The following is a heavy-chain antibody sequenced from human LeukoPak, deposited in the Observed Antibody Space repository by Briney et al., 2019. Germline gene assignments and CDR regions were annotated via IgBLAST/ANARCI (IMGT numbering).Heavy chain of an antibody. CDR2: ISAYNGNT. CDR1: GYTFTSYG. J-gene: IGHJ4*02. V-gene: IGHV1-18*01. Sequence: ASVKVSCKASGYTFTSYGISWVRQAPGQGLEWMGWISAYNGNTNYAQKLQGRVTMTTDTSTSTAYMELRSLRSDDTAVYYCARDKNDFWSGYYLWAQDYWGQGTLVTASS. D-gene: IGHD3-3*01. CDR3: ARDKNDFWSGYYLWAQDY.